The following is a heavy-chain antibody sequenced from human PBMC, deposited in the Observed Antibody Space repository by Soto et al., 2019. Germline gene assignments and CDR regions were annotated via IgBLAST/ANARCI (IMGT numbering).Heavy chain of an antibody. CDR2: INAGNGNT. V-gene: IGHV1-3*01. CDR1: GYTFTSYA. D-gene: IGHD6-6*01. Sequence: QVQLVQSGAEVKKPGASVKVSCKASGYTFTSYAMHWVRQAPGQRLEWMGWINAGNGNTKYSQKFQGRVTITRDTSGSKGYMEVGSLRSGDTAVYYCAREPSQVVRRDYFYGMEGRGQGTTVTVSS. J-gene: IGHJ6*01. CDR3: AREPSQVVRRDYFYGMEG.